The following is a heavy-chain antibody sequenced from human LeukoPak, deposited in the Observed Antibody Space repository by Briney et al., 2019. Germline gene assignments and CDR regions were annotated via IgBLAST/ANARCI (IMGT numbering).Heavy chain of an antibody. D-gene: IGHD2-2*01. Sequence: GGSLRLSCAASGFTFGSYAMSWVRQAPGKGLEWVSAISGSGGSTYYADSVKGRFTISRDNSKNTLYLQMNSLRAEDTAVYYCAKDLPDIVVVPAAISKFDYWGQGTLVTVSS. CDR3: AKDLPDIVVVPAAISKFDY. CDR1: GFTFGSYA. J-gene: IGHJ4*02. CDR2: ISGSGGST. V-gene: IGHV3-23*01.